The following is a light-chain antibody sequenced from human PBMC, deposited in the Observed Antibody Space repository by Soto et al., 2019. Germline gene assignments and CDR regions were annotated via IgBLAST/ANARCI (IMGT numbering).Light chain of an antibody. J-gene: IGKJ1*01. CDR1: QSISTW. CDR2: DAS. V-gene: IGKV1-5*01. Sequence: DIQMTQSPSTLSPSVGDGVSFTCRASQSISTWLAWYQQKPGKAPKLLIYDASSLESGVPSRFSGSGSGTEFTLTISSLQSEDFALYYCQQYNDWPLTFGQGTKVDIK. CDR3: QQYNDWPLT.